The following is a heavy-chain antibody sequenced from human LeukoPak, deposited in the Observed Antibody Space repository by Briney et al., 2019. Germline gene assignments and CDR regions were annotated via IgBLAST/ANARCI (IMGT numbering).Heavy chain of an antibody. CDR1: GGSISSYY. D-gene: IGHD1-14*01. J-gene: IGHJ4*02. V-gene: IGHV4-59*01. CDR3: ARYHSRGVDY. CDR2: IYYSGST. Sequence: PSETLSLTCSVSGGSISSYYWSWIRQPPGKGLEWIGYIYYSGSTDYNPSLKSRVTISVDTSKNQFSLKLSSVTAADTAVYYCARYHSRGVDYWGQGTLVTVSS.